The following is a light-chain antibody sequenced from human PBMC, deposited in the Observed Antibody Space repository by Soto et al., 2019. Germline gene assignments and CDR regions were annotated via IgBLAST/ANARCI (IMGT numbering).Light chain of an antibody. Sequence: EIVMTQSPATLSVSPGERATLSCRASQSVSSNLAWYQQKPGQAPRLLIYGASTRATGIPARFSGSGSGIEFTLTISSLQSEDFAVYYCQPYNNWPLTFGQGTRLEIK. CDR3: QPYNNWPLT. CDR1: QSVSSN. J-gene: IGKJ5*01. CDR2: GAS. V-gene: IGKV3-15*01.